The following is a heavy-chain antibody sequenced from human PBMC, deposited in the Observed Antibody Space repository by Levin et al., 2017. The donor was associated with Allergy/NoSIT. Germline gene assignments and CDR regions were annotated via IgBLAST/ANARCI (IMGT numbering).Heavy chain of an antibody. CDR1: GFTFSSYA. CDR3: AKDQSLGYCSSTSCSEVFYYFDY. D-gene: IGHD2-2*01. Sequence: GESLKISCAASGFTFSSYAMIWVRQAPGKGLEWVSAISGSGGSTYYADSVKGRFTISRDNSKNTLYLQMNSLRAEDTAVYYCAKDQSLGYCSSTSCSEVFYYFDYWGQGTLVTVSS. V-gene: IGHV3-23*01. CDR2: ISGSGGST. J-gene: IGHJ4*02.